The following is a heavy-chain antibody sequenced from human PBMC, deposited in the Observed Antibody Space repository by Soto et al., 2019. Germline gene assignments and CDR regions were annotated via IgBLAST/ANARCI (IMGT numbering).Heavy chain of an antibody. V-gene: IGHV3-74*01. CDR1: VLTFTNYW. CDR2: INSDGSII. Sequence: GRSLRLSWAPCVLTFTNYWMQWVRQVPGKGLQWLSRINSDGSIIDYADSVKDRFTISRDNGKNTLYLQMDSLRAEDTAVFYCGRDRGGNYYGGFDYWGQGTLVTVSS. J-gene: IGHJ4*02. CDR3: GRDRGGNYYGGFDY. D-gene: IGHD1-26*01.